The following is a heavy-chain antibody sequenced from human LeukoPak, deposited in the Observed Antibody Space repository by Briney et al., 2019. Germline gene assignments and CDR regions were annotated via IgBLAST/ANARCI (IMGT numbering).Heavy chain of an antibody. D-gene: IGHD5-18*01. Sequence: ASVKVSCKASGYTFTGYYMHWVRQAPGQGLEWMGWINPNSGGTNYAQKFQGRVTMTRDTSISTAYMELSRLRSDDTAVYYCARVPDGYSYGYVDHWGQGTLVTVSS. V-gene: IGHV1-2*02. CDR3: ARVPDGYSYGYVDH. CDR1: GYTFTGYY. CDR2: INPNSGGT. J-gene: IGHJ4*02.